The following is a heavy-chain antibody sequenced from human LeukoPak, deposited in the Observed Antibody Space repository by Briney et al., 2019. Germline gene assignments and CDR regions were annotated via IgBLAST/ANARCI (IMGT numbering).Heavy chain of an antibody. D-gene: IGHD3-3*01. CDR1: GGSISSYY. Sequence: PSETLSLTCTVSGGSISSYYWSWIRQPPGKGLEWIGYIYYSGSTNYNPSLKSRVTISVDTSKNQFSLKLSSVTAADTAVYYCARWDRFLEWSGGDFQHWGQGTLVTVSS. V-gene: IGHV4-59*01. J-gene: IGHJ1*01. CDR2: IYYSGST. CDR3: ARWDRFLEWSGGDFQH.